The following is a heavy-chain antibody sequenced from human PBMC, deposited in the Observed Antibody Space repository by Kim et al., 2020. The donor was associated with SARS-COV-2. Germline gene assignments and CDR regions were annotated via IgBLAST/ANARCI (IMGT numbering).Heavy chain of an antibody. V-gene: IGHV4-61*01. CDR3: AREPRKQWLASPFFDP. Sequence: SETLSLTCTVSGGSVSSGSYYWSWIRQPPGKGLEWIGYIYYSGSTNYNPSLKSRVTISVDTSKNQFSLKLSSVTAADTAVYYCAREPRKQWLASPFFDPWGQGTLVTVSS. CDR1: GGSVSSGSYY. D-gene: IGHD6-19*01. J-gene: IGHJ5*02. CDR2: IYYSGST.